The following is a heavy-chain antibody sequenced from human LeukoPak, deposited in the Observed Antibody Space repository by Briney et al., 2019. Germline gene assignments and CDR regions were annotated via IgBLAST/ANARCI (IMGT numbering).Heavy chain of an antibody. V-gene: IGHV4-39*07. CDR1: GGSISSSSYY. Sequence: SETLSLTCTVSGGSISSSSYYWGWIRQPPGKGLEWIGSMYYSGSTNYNPSLKSRVTISVDTSKNQFSLKLSSVTAADTAVYYCARDKVVYCSSTSCRYYFDYWGQGTMVTVSS. J-gene: IGHJ4*02. CDR3: ARDKVVYCSSTSCRYYFDY. D-gene: IGHD2-2*01. CDR2: MYYSGST.